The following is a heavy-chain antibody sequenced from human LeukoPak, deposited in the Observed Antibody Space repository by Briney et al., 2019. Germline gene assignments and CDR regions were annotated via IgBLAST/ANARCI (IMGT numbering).Heavy chain of an antibody. CDR1: GFTFSSYG. CDR2: ISSDGSST. CDR3: ARVIGSVVANFDDAFDI. J-gene: IGHJ3*02. Sequence: PGGSLRLSCAASGFTFSSYGMHWVRQAPGKGLEWVSCISSDGSSTSYADSVKGRFTISRDNAKNTLYLQMNSLRAEDTAVYYCARVIGSVVANFDDAFDIWGQGTMVTVSS. D-gene: IGHD3-22*01. V-gene: IGHV3-74*01.